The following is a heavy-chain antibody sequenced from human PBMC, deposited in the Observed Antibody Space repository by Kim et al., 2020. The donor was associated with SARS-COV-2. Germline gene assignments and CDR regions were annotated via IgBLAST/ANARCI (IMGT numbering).Heavy chain of an antibody. J-gene: IGHJ6*02. CDR2: ISYDGSNK. CDR1: GFTFSSYG. CDR3: ARAAVDCSSTSCYSGWTYYYYGMDV. V-gene: IGHV3-33*05. D-gene: IGHD2-2*01. Sequence: GGSLRLSCAASGFTFSSYGMHWVRQAPGKGLEWVAVISYDGSNKYYADYVKGRFTISRDNSKNTLYLQMNSLRAEDTAVYYCARAAVDCSSTSCYSGWTYYYYGMDVWGQGTTVTVSS.